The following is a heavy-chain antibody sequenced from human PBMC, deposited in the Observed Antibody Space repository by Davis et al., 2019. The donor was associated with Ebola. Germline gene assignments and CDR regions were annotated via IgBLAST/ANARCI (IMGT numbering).Heavy chain of an antibody. D-gene: IGHD6-6*01. V-gene: IGHV3-23*01. CDR3: AHGGSYSNSYHDAFDI. Sequence: GESLKISCAASGFTFSNYAMDWVRQAPGKGLEWVSGITRGGRTNYADSVKGRFTISRDNSKNTLYLQVNSLRAEDTAVYYCAHGGSYSNSYHDAFDIWGQGTMVSVSS. CDR1: GFTFSNYA. J-gene: IGHJ3*02. CDR2: ITRGGRT.